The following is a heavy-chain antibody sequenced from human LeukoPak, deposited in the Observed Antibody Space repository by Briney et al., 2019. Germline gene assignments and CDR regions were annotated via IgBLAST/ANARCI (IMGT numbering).Heavy chain of an antibody. D-gene: IGHD6-13*01. J-gene: IGHJ5*02. Sequence: SETLSLTCTVSGYSISSGYYWGWIRQPPGKGLEWIGSIYHSGSTYYNPSLKSRVTISVDTSKNQFSLKLSSVTAADTAVYYCARCPLPIAAAGTNWFDPWGQGTLVTVSS. CDR3: ARCPLPIAAAGTNWFDP. V-gene: IGHV4-38-2*02. CDR1: GYSISSGYY. CDR2: IYHSGST.